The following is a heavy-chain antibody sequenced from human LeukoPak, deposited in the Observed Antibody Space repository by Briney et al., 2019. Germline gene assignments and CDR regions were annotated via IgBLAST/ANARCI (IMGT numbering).Heavy chain of an antibody. CDR1: GFTFSNAW. CDR2: IKSKTDGGTT. CDR3: FLYYYDSSGYYRFDY. J-gene: IGHJ4*02. V-gene: IGHV3-15*07. Sequence: GGSLRLSCAASGFTFSNAWMNWVRQAPGKRLEWVGRIKSKTDGGTTDYAAPVKGRFTISRDDSKNTLYLQMNSLKTEDTVVYYCFLYYYDSSGYYRFDYWGQGTLVTVSS. D-gene: IGHD3-22*01.